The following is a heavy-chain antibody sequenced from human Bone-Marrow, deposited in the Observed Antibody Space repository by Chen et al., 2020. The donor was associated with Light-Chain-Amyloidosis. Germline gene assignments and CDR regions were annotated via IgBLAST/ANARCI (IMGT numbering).Heavy chain of an antibody. J-gene: IGHJ6*02. CDR3: ARDLRWQENKGGMDI. D-gene: IGHD3-16*01. CDR2: IYHTGST. CDR1: GGSITSSAW. Sequence: QVQLQESGPGLVKPSGTLSLTCAVSGGSITSSAWWNWVRQSPGQGLEWIGEIYHTGSTNYNPSLESRVIMSVDKSKNQFSLNLSSVTAADTAIYYCARDLRWQENKGGMDIWGQGTTVTVSS. V-gene: IGHV4-4*02.